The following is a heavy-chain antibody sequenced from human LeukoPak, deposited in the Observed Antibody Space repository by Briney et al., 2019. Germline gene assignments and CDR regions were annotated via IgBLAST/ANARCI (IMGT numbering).Heavy chain of an antibody. Sequence: ASVNVSFKVSGYTLTELSMHWVRQAPGKGLEWMGGFGPEDGETIYAQKFQGRVTMTEDTSTDTAYMELSSLRSEDTAVYYCATFFKQAYYDFWSGTKANWFDPWGQGTLVTVSS. J-gene: IGHJ5*02. CDR3: ATFFKQAYYDFWSGTKANWFDP. D-gene: IGHD3-3*01. V-gene: IGHV1-24*01. CDR2: FGPEDGET. CDR1: GYTLTELS.